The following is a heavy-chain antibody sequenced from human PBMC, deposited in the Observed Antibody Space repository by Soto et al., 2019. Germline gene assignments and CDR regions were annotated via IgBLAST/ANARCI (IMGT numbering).Heavy chain of an antibody. D-gene: IGHD5-12*01. CDR1: EGPFSSYA. V-gene: IGHV1-69*12. J-gene: IGHJ4*02. Sequence: QVQLVQSGAEVKKPGSSVKVSGKASEGPFSSYATSWVRQAPGQGLEWMGGIIPIFGTANYAQKFQGRVTITADESTSTAYMELSSLRSEDTAVYYCARIGYSGYDYSYWGQGTLVTVSS. CDR2: IIPIFGTA. CDR3: ARIGYSGYDYSY.